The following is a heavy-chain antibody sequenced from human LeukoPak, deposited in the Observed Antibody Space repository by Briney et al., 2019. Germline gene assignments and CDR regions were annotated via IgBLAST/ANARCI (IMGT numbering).Heavy chain of an antibody. CDR1: GGSISSGGYS. CDR2: IYYSGST. CDR3: ARVCGGVPSVEEYWFDP. Sequence: SETLSLTCTVSGGSISSGGYSWNWIRQHPGKGPEWIGYIYYSGSTYYNPSLKSRVTISVDTSKNQFSLKLSSVTAADTAVYYCARVCGGVPSVEEYWFDPWGQGTLVTVSS. V-gene: IGHV4-31*03. J-gene: IGHJ5*02. D-gene: IGHD3-3*01.